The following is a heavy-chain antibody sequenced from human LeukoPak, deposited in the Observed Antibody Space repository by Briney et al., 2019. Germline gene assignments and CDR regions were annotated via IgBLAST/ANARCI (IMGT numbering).Heavy chain of an antibody. J-gene: IGHJ4*02. CDR1: GFTFSSYS. CDR2: ISSSSSYI. Sequence: PGGSLRLSCAASGFTFSSYSMNWVRQAPGKGLEWVSSISSSSSYIYYADSVKGRFTISRDNAKTSMYLPMNRLSAEDTAVYYCARASLALVSFDYWGQGTLVTVCS. V-gene: IGHV3-21*01. CDR3: ARASLALVSFDY. D-gene: IGHD3-3*02.